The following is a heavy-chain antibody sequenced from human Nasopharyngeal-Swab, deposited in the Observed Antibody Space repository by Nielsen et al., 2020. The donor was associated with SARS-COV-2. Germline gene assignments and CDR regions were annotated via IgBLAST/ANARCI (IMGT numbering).Heavy chain of an antibody. CDR3: ARDSGWGSEWYYTDS. J-gene: IGHJ5*01. Sequence: SETLSLTCTVSGASISSTGYYWGWIRQPPGKGLEWIGTLYYDGTTYYNPSLKGRVTVSMDTSKNHFSLKLTSVTAADTAVYYCARDSGWGSEWYYTDSWGQGTLVTVSS. V-gene: IGHV4-39*07. D-gene: IGHD2/OR15-2a*01. CDR1: GASISSTGYY. CDR2: LYYDGTT.